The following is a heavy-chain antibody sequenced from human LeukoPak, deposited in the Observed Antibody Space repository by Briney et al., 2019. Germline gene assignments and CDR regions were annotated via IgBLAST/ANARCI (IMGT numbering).Heavy chain of an antibody. CDR1: GGSFSGYY. CDR3: ARGLNVVVVAVPYYFDY. D-gene: IGHD2-15*01. V-gene: IGHV4-34*01. CDR2: INHSGST. Sequence: SETLSLTCAVYGGSFSGYYWSWIRQPPGKGLEWIGEINHSGSTNYNPSLKSRVTISVDTSENQFSLKLSSVTAADTAVYYCARGLNVVVVAVPYYFDYWGQGTLVTVSS. J-gene: IGHJ4*02.